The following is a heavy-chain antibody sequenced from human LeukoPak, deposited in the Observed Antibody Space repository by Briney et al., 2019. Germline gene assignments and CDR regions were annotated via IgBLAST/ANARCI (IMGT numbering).Heavy chain of an antibody. CDR2: INSDGSST. V-gene: IGHV3-74*01. CDR3: VRDLYYRFDF. D-gene: IGHD3-10*01. Sequence: GGSLRLSCVASEFIFSNFAMSWVRQAPGKGLVWVSRINSDGSSTTYADSVKGRFTVSRDNAKNTLFLQMNSPRAEDTAVYYCVRDLYYRFDFWGQGTLVTVSS. J-gene: IGHJ4*02. CDR1: EFIFSNFA.